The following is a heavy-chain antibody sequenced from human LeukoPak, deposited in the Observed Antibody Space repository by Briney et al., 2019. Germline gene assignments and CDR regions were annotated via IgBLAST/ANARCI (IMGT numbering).Heavy chain of an antibody. J-gene: IGHJ3*02. Sequence: PSETLSLTCTVSGGSISSSSYYWGWIRQPPGKGLEWIGSIYYSGSTYYNPSLKSRVTISVDTSKNQFSLKLSSVTAADTAVYYCARAPDTYFYDSSGYYYGEGAFDIWGQGTMVTVSS. CDR1: GGSISSSSYY. D-gene: IGHD3-22*01. CDR3: ARAPDTYFYDSSGYYYGEGAFDI. V-gene: IGHV4-39*01. CDR2: IYYSGST.